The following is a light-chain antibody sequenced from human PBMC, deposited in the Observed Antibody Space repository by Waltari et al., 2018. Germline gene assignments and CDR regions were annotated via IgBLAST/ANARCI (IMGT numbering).Light chain of an antibody. J-gene: IGKJ4*01. CDR1: QGLDNW. Sequence: DIQMTQSPSSVSASVGDRVTITCRASQGLDNWVSWYQQKPGEAPRLLIYYLSNLETGVPSRFSGSGSGTDFTLTINSLQPEDYATYYCQQASRFPRTFGGGTKVDVK. CDR2: YLS. V-gene: IGKV1D-12*01. CDR3: QQASRFPRT.